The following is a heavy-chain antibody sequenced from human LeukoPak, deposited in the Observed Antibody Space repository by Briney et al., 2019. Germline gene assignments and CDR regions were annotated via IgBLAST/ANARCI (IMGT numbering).Heavy chain of an antibody. D-gene: IGHD3-3*02. CDR1: GTSITNYY. J-gene: IGHJ5*02. V-gene: IGHV4-59*08. Sequence: SETLSLTCSVSGTSITNYYWSWIRQSPERGLEWIGYVSYVGGTKYHPSFKSRVSISIDSSNSHFSLRLTSMTAADTAVYYRARRVISEFSIDKGNWLDPWGQGILVTVSS. CDR2: VSYVGGT. CDR3: ARRVISEFSIDKGNWLDP.